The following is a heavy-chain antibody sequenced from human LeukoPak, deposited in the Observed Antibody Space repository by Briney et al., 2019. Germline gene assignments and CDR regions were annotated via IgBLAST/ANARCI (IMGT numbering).Heavy chain of an antibody. CDR2: INAGNGNT. Sequence: GASVKVSCKASGYTFTSYAMHWVRQAPGQRLEWMGWINAGNGNTKYSQKFQGRVTITRDTSASTAYMELSSLRSEDTAVYYCATLDSSGYYPYDYWGQGTLVTVSS. J-gene: IGHJ4*02. CDR1: GYTFTSYA. CDR3: ATLDSSGYYPYDY. V-gene: IGHV1-3*01. D-gene: IGHD3-22*01.